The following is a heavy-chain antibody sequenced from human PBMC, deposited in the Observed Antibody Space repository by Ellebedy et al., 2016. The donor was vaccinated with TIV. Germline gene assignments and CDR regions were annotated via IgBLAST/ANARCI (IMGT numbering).Heavy chain of an antibody. V-gene: IGHV3-53*01. D-gene: IGHD2-21*02. Sequence: PGGSLRLSCAASGFTVSSNYMSWVRQAPGKGLEWVSVIYSGGSTYYADSVKGRFTISRDNSKNTLYLQMNNLGAEDTAVFYCARNRHVERGDCLDFWGQGTLVTVSS. J-gene: IGHJ4*02. CDR2: IYSGGST. CDR3: ARNRHVERGDCLDF. CDR1: GFTVSSNY.